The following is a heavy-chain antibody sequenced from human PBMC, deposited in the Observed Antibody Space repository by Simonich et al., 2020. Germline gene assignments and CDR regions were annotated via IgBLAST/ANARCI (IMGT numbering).Heavy chain of an antibody. Sequence: QVQLVQSGAEVKKPGASVKVSCKASGYTFNGYYLHWVRQAPGQGLEGKGGINPKSGGTNYAHKFKGRVTRTRDTSISTAYMELSRLRSDDTAVYYCARNGLVGILKAFDIWGQGTMVTVSS. CDR3: ARNGLVGILKAFDI. D-gene: IGHD2-21*01. V-gene: IGHV1-2*07. CDR2: INPKSGGT. J-gene: IGHJ3*02. CDR1: GYTFNGYY.